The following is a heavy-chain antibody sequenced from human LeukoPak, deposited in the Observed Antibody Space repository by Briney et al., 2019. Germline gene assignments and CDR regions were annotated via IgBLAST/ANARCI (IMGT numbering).Heavy chain of an antibody. CDR2: ISYDGSNK. CDR3: ARGEYSSGWHYFDY. V-gene: IGHV3-30*04. Sequence: GGSLRLSCAASGFTFSSYAMHWVRQAPGKGLEWVAVISYDGSNKYYADSVKGRFTISRDNSKNTLYLQMNSLRAEDTAVYYCARGEYSSGWHYFDYWGQGILVTVSS. D-gene: IGHD6-19*01. J-gene: IGHJ4*02. CDR1: GFTFSSYA.